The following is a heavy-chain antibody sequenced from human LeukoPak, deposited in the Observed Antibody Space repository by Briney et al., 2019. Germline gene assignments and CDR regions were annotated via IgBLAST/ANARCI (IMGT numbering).Heavy chain of an antibody. V-gene: IGHV3-7*01. CDR1: GFTFSSYW. Sequence: PGGSLRLSCAASGFTFSSYWMSWVRQAPGKGLEWVANIKQDGSEKYYVDSVKGRFTISRDNAKNSLYLQMNSLRAEDTAVYYCARSGATYYDILTGPTVGFDYWGQGTLVTVSS. CDR2: IKQDGSEK. J-gene: IGHJ4*02. CDR3: ARSGATYYDILTGPTVGFDY. D-gene: IGHD3-9*01.